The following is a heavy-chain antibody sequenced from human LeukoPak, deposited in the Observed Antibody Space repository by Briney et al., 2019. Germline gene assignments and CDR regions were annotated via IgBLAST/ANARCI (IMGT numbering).Heavy chain of an antibody. Sequence: SETLSLTCTVSGASFSSSPYSWGWIRQPPGKRLEWIGSVYYSGSTYYNPSLKSRVTMSLDTYTNQFSLKLASVTAADTAVYYCARTGSTIAARPPDYWGQGTLVTVSS. D-gene: IGHD6-6*01. J-gene: IGHJ4*02. V-gene: IGHV4-39*07. CDR3: ARTGSTIAARPPDY. CDR2: VYYSGST. CDR1: GASFSSSPYS.